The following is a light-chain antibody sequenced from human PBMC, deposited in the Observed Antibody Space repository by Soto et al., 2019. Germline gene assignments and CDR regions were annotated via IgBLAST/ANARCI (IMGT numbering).Light chain of an antibody. J-gene: IGLJ3*02. CDR1: SSDVGGYNY. CDR3: SSYAGSNNLGV. Sequence: QSALTQPPSASGSRGQSVTISCTGTSSDVGGYNYVSWYQQHPGKASKLMIYEVSKRPSGVPDRFSGSKSGNTASLTVSGLQPEDEADYYCSSYAGSNNLGVFGGGTKLTVL. CDR2: EVS. V-gene: IGLV2-8*01.